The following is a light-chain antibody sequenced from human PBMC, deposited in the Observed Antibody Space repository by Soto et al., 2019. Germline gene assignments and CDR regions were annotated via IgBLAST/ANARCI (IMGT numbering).Light chain of an antibody. Sequence: EIVLTQSTSTRSLSPGKRATLSCRARQSVSSYLAFYQQKPGHAPRLLIYDASNRAPGIPARFSGSGSGTDFTLTISSLEPEDFAVYYCQQRGNRPPWTFGQGTKVDIK. J-gene: IGKJ1*01. CDR3: QQRGNRPPWT. V-gene: IGKV3-11*01. CDR2: DAS. CDR1: QSVSSY.